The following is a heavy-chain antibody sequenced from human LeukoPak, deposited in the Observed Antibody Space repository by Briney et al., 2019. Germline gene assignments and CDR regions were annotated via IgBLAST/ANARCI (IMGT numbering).Heavy chain of an antibody. Sequence: GGSLRLSCEASGLSFGDYTMHWVRQAPGKGLEWVSLISRNGAATKYADSVRGRFTISRDNAKNTLYLQMNSLRAEDTAVYYCARGIWFGELEILGIDAFDIWGQGTMVTVSS. CDR3: ARGIWFGELEILGIDAFDI. J-gene: IGHJ3*02. CDR1: GLSFGDYT. V-gene: IGHV3-43*01. D-gene: IGHD3-10*01. CDR2: ISRNGAAT.